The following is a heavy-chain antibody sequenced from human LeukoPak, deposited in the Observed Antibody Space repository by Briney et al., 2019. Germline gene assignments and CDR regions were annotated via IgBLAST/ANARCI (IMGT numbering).Heavy chain of an antibody. Sequence: ASVKVSCKASGYSFTGYYIHWVRQAPGQGLEWMGWINPDGGVAKSAQNFQGRVTMTRDKSINTVYMELSGLTSDDTALYYCARGPNHYYYMDFWGTGTTVSVSS. CDR1: GYSFTGYY. CDR3: ARGPNHYYYMDF. D-gene: IGHD2-8*01. V-gene: IGHV1-2*02. CDR2: INPDGGVA. J-gene: IGHJ6*03.